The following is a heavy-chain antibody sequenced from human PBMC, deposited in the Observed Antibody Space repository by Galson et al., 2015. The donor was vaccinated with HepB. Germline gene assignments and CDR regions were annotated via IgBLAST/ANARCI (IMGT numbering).Heavy chain of an antibody. J-gene: IGHJ4*02. Sequence: SVKVSCKASGGTFSSYAISWVRQAPGQGLEWMGGIIPIFGTANYAQKFQGRVTITADESTSTAYMELSSLRSEDTAVYYCARILGGSHPFDYWGQGTLVTVSS. CDR3: ARILGGSHPFDY. CDR1: GGTFSSYA. CDR2: IIPIFGTA. D-gene: IGHD1-26*01. V-gene: IGHV1-69*13.